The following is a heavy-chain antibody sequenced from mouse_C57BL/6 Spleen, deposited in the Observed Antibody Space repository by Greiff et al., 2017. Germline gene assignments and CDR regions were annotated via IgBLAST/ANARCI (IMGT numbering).Heavy chain of an antibody. J-gene: IGHJ1*03. CDR2: IYPGDGDT. CDR1: GYAFSSYW. Sequence: VKLVESGAELVKPGASVKISCKASGYAFSSYWMNWVKQRPGKGLEWIGQIYPGDGDTNYNGKVKGKATLTADKSSSTAYMQLSSLTSEDSAVYFCARGITTVGYFGVWGTGTTVTVSS. CDR3: ARGITTVGYFGV. D-gene: IGHD1-1*01. V-gene: IGHV1-80*01.